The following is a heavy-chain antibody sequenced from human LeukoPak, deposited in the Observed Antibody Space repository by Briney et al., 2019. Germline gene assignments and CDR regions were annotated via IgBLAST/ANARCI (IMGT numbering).Heavy chain of an antibody. CDR1: GYTFTSYG. CDR3: ARGAGYSSSWYPPGVDY. D-gene: IGHD6-13*01. V-gene: IGHV1-18*04. Sequence: ASVKVSCKASGYTFTSYGISWVRQAPEQGLEWMGWISAYNGNTNYAQKLQGRVTMTTDTSTSTAYMELRSLRSDDTAVYYCARGAGYSSSWYPPGVDYWGQGTLVTVSS. CDR2: ISAYNGNT. J-gene: IGHJ4*02.